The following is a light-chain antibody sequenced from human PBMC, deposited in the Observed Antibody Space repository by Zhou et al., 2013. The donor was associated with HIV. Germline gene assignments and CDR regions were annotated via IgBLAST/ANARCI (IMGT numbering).Light chain of an antibody. CDR3: QQYSTHPIT. CDR2: KAT. V-gene: IGKV1-5*03. CDR1: QNIKTW. J-gene: IGKJ5*01. Sequence: IQLTQSPSSLAASIGGRVTISCRASQNIKTWLAWYQQKPGAAPKLLMQKATSLEGDVLSRFSGSGSGTQFNLTVSRLQSDDSATYYCQQYSTHPITFGQGTRLEI.